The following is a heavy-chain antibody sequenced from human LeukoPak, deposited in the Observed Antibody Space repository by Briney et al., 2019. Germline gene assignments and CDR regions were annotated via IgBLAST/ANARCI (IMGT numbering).Heavy chain of an antibody. V-gene: IGHV1-69*13. Sequence: SVKVSCKASGGTFSSYAISWVRQAPGQGLEWMGGIIPIFGTANYAQKFQGRVTITADESTSTAYMELSSLRSEDTAVYYCARDRDKQQLGNYFDYWGQGTLVTVSS. D-gene: IGHD6-13*01. CDR1: GGTFSSYA. CDR3: ARDRDKQQLGNYFDY. CDR2: IIPIFGTA. J-gene: IGHJ4*02.